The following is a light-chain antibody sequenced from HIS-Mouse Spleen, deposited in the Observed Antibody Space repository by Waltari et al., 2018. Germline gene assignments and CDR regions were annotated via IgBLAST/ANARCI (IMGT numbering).Light chain of an antibody. CDR1: QGISSY. Sequence: DIQLTQSPSFLSASVGDRVTITSRASQGISSYLAWYQQKPGKAPKLLIYAASTLQSGVPSRFSGSRSGTEFTLTISSLQPEDFATYYCQQLNSYPPTFGQGTKVEIK. CDR3: QQLNSYPPT. CDR2: AAS. V-gene: IGKV1-9*01. J-gene: IGKJ1*01.